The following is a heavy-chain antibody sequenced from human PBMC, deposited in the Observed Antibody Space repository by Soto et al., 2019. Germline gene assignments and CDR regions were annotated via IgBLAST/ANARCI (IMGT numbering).Heavy chain of an antibody. CDR3: AASASVAAAGYFNF. D-gene: IGHD6-13*01. V-gene: IGHV1-69*01. CDR2: IFPLFSTT. CDR1: GGLFNNYN. J-gene: IGHJ4*01. Sequence: QVQLVHSGAEVKDPGSSVKVSCKATGGLFNNYNFNWVRQAPGQGLEWMGRIFPLFSTTNYAQKLQGRVTIGADEFTTIVYLEVSNLESEDTAMYYCAASASVAAAGYFNFWGHGTLVTVSP.